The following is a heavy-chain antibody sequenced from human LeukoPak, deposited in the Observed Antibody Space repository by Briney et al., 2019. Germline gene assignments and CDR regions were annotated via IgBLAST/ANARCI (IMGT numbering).Heavy chain of an antibody. V-gene: IGHV1-18*01. CDR3: ARDRNRERDAFDI. Sequence: ASVTVSCKPSGYTFSSHSMNWVRQAPGQGLEWMGWISPYNGNTNYAQKLQGRVTLTTDISTSTAYMEVRSLRSDDTAVYYCARDRNRERDAFDIWGQGTMVTVSS. J-gene: IGHJ3*02. D-gene: IGHD2/OR15-2a*01. CDR2: ISPYNGNT. CDR1: GYTFSSHS.